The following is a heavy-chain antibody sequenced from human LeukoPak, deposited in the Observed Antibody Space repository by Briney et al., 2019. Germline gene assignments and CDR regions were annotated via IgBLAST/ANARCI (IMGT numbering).Heavy chain of an antibody. CDR1: GFTFSSYA. J-gene: IGHJ3*02. D-gene: IGHD6-13*01. V-gene: IGHV3-23*01. Sequence: GGSLGLSCAASGFTFSSYAMSWVRQAPGKGLEWVSAISGSGGSTYYADSVKGRFTISRDNSKNTVYLHVNTLRAEDTAVYYCAKAIAAAGTDAFDIWGQGTMVTVSS. CDR2: ISGSGGST. CDR3: AKAIAAAGTDAFDI.